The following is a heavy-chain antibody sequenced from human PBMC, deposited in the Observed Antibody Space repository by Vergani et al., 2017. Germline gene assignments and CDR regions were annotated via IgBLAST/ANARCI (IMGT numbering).Heavy chain of an antibody. CDR2: IYTSGST. V-gene: IGHV4-4*07. CDR3: ARGEQPRWGYYYYGMDV. CDR1: GGSISSYY. Sequence: QVQLQESGPGLVKPSETLSLTCTVSGGSISSYYWSWIRQPAGKGLEWIGRIYTSGSTNYNPSLKSRVIMSVDTSKNQFSLKLSSVTAADTAVYYCARGEQPRWGYYYYGMDVWGQGTTVTVSS. J-gene: IGHJ6*02. D-gene: IGHD1-26*01.